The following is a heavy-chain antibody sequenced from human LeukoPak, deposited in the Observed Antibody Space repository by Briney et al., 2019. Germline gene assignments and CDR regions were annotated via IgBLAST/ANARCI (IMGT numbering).Heavy chain of an antibody. CDR1: GYSFTSYW. CDR2: IYPGDSDT. D-gene: IGHD5-18*01. CDR3: ARRGYSYGYDGEYFDY. V-gene: IGHV5-51*01. J-gene: IGHJ4*02. Sequence: GESLKISRKGSGYSFTSYWIGWVRQMPGKGLEWMGIIYPGDSDTRYSPSFQGQVTISADKSISTAYLQWSSLKASDTAMYYCARRGYSYGYDGEYFDYWGQGTLVTVSS.